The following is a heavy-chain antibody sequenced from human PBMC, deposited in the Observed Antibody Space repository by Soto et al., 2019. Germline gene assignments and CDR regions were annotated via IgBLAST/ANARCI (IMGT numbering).Heavy chain of an antibody. CDR1: GGSIIKYF. Sequence: SETLSLTCTVSGGSIIKYFWSWIRQPPGKGLEWIGYIYYTGSTNYNPSLEGRVTISIDKSKNQFYLDLNSVTAADTAMYYCARAGVATIYPGNNWFDPWGQGTLVTVSS. CDR2: IYYTGST. V-gene: IGHV4-59*12. D-gene: IGHD5-12*01. CDR3: ARAGVATIYPGNNWFDP. J-gene: IGHJ5*02.